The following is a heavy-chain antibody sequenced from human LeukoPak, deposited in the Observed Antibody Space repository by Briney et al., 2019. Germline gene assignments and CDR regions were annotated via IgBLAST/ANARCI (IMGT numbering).Heavy chain of an antibody. Sequence: GGSLRLSCAASGFTFSSYGMHWVRQAPGKGLEWVAVISYDGSNNYYADSVKGRFTISRDNSKNTLYLQMNSLRAEDTAVYYCAKDLGIVVVVAAIDYWGQGTLVTVSS. CDR3: AKDLGIVVVVAAIDY. J-gene: IGHJ4*02. CDR2: ISYDGSNN. CDR1: GFTFSSYG. V-gene: IGHV3-30*18. D-gene: IGHD2-15*01.